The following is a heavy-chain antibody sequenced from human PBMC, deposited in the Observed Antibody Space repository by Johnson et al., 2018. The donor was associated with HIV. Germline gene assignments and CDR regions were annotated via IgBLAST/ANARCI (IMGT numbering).Heavy chain of an antibody. CDR1: KFTFSSYA. CDR2: ISYDGINK. CDR3: ARVVPSEQDANYYDSSHYFDAFHI. Sequence: QVQLVESGGGVVQPGRSLRLSCAASKFTFSSYAMHWVRQAPGKGLAWVAIISYDGINKYYADSVKGRFTISRANSNNTLYLQMNSRRAEDTAVYYCARVVPSEQDANYYDSSHYFDAFHIWGQGTLVTVSS. J-gene: IGHJ3*02. V-gene: IGHV3-30*04. D-gene: IGHD3-22*01.